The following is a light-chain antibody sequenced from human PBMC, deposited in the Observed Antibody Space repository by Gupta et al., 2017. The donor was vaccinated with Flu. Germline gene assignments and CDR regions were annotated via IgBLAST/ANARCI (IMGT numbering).Light chain of an antibody. CDR3: GTWDSSLSAWV. V-gene: IGLV1-51*01. CDR1: TSNIGNNY. CDR2: DNN. Sequence: QAVFTHPPSASVAPRHTVTISSSGSTSNIGNNYVSWYQQLPGTAPKLLIYDNNKRPSGIPDRFSGSRSGTSATLGITGLQTGDEADYYCGTWDSSLSAWVFGGGTKLTVL. J-gene: IGLJ3*02.